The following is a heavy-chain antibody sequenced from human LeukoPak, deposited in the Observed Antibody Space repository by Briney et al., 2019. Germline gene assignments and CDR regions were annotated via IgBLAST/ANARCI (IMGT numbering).Heavy chain of an antibody. CDR2: IYAGGST. Sequence: PGGSLRLSCAASGFTVSNNYMSWVRQAPGKGLEWVSVIYAGGSTYYADSVKGRFTISRDNSKNTLYLQMNSLRAEDTAVYYCASFPTGSYGAYWGQGTLVTVSS. V-gene: IGHV3-53*01. CDR3: ASFPTGSYGAY. CDR1: GFTVSNNY. D-gene: IGHD1-26*01. J-gene: IGHJ4*02.